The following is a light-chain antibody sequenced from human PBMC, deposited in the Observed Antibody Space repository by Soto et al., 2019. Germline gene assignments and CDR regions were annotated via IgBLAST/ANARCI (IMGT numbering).Light chain of an antibody. J-gene: IGLJ3*02. CDR3: SSYAGSNTYEV. CDR2: DVI. Sequence: QSALTQPRSVSGSPGQSVTISCTGTGNDVGAYDFVSWYQQNPGKAPRLIIFDVIKRPSGVPDRFSGSKSGNTASLTISGLQSEDEADYHCSSYAGSNTYEVFGGGTKVTVL. V-gene: IGLV2-11*01. CDR1: GNDVGAYDF.